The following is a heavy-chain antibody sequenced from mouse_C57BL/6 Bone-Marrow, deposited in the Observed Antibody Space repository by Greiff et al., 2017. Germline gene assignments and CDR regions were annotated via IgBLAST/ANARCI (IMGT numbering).Heavy chain of an antibody. Sequence: QVQLQQPGAELVKPGASVKLSCKASGYTFTSYWMHWVKQRPGQGLEWIGMIYPTSGSTNYNEKFKSKATLTVDKSSSTGYMQLSSLTSEDAAVDYYDRSRDAFFDYWGQGTTLTVSS. V-gene: IGHV1-64*01. CDR2: IYPTSGST. CDR1: GYTFTSYW. J-gene: IGHJ2*01. CDR3: DRSRDAFFDY.